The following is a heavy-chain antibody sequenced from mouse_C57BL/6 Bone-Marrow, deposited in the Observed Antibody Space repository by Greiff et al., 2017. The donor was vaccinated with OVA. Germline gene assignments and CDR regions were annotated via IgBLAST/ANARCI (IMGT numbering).Heavy chain of an antibody. J-gene: IGHJ1*03. CDR1: GYTFTSYT. Sequence: QVQLQQSGAELARPGASVKMSCKASGYTFTSYTMHWVKQRPGQGLEWIGYINPSSGYTKYNQKFKDKATLTADKSSSTAYMQLSSLTSEDSAVYYCASPLYYSNYRGNFDVWGTGTTVTVSS. D-gene: IGHD2-5*01. V-gene: IGHV1-4*01. CDR3: ASPLYYSNYRGNFDV. CDR2: INPSSGYT.